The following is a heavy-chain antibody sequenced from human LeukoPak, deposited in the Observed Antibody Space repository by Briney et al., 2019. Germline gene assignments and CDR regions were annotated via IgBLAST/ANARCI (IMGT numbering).Heavy chain of an antibody. CDR3: AKDSTGSYPVEYFQH. J-gene: IGHJ1*01. CDR1: GSTFSSYW. V-gene: IGHV3-7*03. D-gene: IGHD1-26*01. Sequence: GGSLRLSCAASGSTFSSYWMSWVRQAPGKGLEWVANIKQDGSEKYYVDSVKGRFTISRDNSKNTLFLQMNSLRAEDTAVYYCAKDSTGSYPVEYFQHWGQGTLVTVSS. CDR2: IKQDGSEK.